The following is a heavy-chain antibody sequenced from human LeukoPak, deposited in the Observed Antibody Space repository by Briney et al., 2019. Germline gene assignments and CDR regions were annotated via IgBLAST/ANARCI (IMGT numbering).Heavy chain of an antibody. D-gene: IGHD1-1*01. CDR1: GFTFCDFA. J-gene: IGHJ4*02. CDR3: TRDHRDDWNPGYYFDY. CDR2: VKTKVYGGTT. V-gene: IGHV3-49*04. Sequence: PGRSLRLSCTASGFTFCDFAMNWVRQAPGKGLEWVGFVKTKVYGGTTEYAASVKGRFTISRDDSKAIAYLQMNSLKTEDTAVYYCTRDHRDDWNPGYYFDYWGQGTLVTVSS.